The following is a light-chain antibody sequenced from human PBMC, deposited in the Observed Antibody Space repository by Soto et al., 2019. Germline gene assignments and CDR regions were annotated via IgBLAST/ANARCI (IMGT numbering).Light chain of an antibody. CDR2: AAS. Sequence: AIRMTQSPSSLSASTGDRVTITCRASQGISSYLAWYQQKPGKAPKLLIYAASTLQSGVPSRFSGSGSGTDFTLTIRCLQSEDFATCYCQQYYSYPLTFGQGTKLEIK. J-gene: IGKJ2*01. CDR3: QQYYSYPLT. CDR1: QGISSY. V-gene: IGKV1-8*01.